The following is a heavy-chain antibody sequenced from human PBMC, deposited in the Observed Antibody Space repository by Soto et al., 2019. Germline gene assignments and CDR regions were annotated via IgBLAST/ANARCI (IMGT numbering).Heavy chain of an antibody. CDR3: ARDYYDSSDYTTNWFDP. CDR2: IYHTGNT. Sequence: SETLSLTCTVSGGSISNSRYYWAWIRQPPGKGLEWIGSIYHTGNTYCNPSLRSRVTISVDTSKNQFSLKLTSVTAADTAVYYCARDYYDSSDYTTNWFDPWGQGTLVTVSS. V-gene: IGHV4-39*01. D-gene: IGHD3-22*01. J-gene: IGHJ5*02. CDR1: GGSISNSRYY.